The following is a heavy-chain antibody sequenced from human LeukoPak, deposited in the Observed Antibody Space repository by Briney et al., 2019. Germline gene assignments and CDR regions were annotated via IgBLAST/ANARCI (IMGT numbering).Heavy chain of an antibody. J-gene: IGHJ4*02. CDR2: FRGSGGST. V-gene: IGHV3-23*01. D-gene: IGHD6-13*01. CDR3: AKGPGIAAAVATVDY. CDR1: GFVFRNNA. Sequence: PGGSLRLSCAASGFVFRNNAMSWVRQAPGKGLEWVSSFRGSGGSTFYADFVKGRFTISRDNSKNTLYLQMNSLRAEDTALYYCAKGPGIAAAVATVDYWGQGTLVTVSS.